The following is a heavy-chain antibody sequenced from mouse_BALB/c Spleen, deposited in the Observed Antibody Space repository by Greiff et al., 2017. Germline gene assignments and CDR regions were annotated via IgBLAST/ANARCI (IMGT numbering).Heavy chain of an antibody. CDR3: ARAPYEYPAWFAY. Sequence: QVQLQQSGAELVRPGSSVKISCKASGYAFSSYWMNWVKQRPGQGLEWIGQIYPGDGDTNYNGKFKGKATLTADKSSSTAYMQLSSLTSEDSAVYFCARAPYEYPAWFAYWGQGTLVTVSA. V-gene: IGHV1-80*01. J-gene: IGHJ3*01. CDR2: IYPGDGDT. CDR1: GYAFSSYW. D-gene: IGHD2-4*01.